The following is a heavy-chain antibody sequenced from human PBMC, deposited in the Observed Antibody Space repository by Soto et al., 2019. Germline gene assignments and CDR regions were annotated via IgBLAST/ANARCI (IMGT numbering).Heavy chain of an antibody. Sequence: GGSLRLSCAASGFTFSSYGMHWVRQAPGKGLEWVAVIWYDGSNKYYADSVKGRFTISRDNSKNTLYLQMNSLRAEDTAVYYCARARGYFDWLQHFDYWGQGTLVTVSS. CDR1: GFTFSSYG. D-gene: IGHD3-9*01. CDR3: ARARGYFDWLQHFDY. J-gene: IGHJ4*02. V-gene: IGHV3-33*01. CDR2: IWYDGSNK.